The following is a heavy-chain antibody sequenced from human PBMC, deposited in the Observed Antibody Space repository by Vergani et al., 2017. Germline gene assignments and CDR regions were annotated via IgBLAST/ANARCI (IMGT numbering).Heavy chain of an antibody. CDR1: GFTFDDYG. J-gene: IGHJ6*03. V-gene: IGHV3-20*04. CDR2: INWNGGST. CDR3: ARVEYYDFWSGYYTYYYMDV. D-gene: IGHD3-3*01. Sequence: EVQLVESGGGVVRPGGSLRLSCAASGFTFDDYGMSWVRQAPGKGLEWVSGINWNGGSTGYADSVKGRFTISRDNAKNSLYLQMNSLRAEDTAVYYCARVEYYDFWSGYYTYYYMDVWGKGTTVTVSS.